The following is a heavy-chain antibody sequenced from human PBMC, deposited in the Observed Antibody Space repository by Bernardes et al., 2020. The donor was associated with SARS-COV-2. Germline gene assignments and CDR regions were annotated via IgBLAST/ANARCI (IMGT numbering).Heavy chain of an antibody. CDR3: VRDPNDHTFFDY. CDR1: GFTFSSYT. V-gene: IGHV3-21*01. CDR2: LSKTGTYK. Sequence: GGSLRLSCAASGFTFSSYTMNWIRQAPGKGLEWVSSLSKTGTYKYYADSVKGRFTISRDNAKNSLYLQMSSLRADDTAVYYCVRDPNDHTFFDYWGLGTLVTVSS. J-gene: IGHJ4*02.